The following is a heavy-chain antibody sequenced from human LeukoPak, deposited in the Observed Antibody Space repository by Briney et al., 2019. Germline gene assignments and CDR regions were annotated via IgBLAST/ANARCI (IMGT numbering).Heavy chain of an antibody. CDR3: AREPYCSGGSRYGDWFDP. CDR2: IYYSGST. V-gene: IGHV4-30-4*01. CDR1: GGSISSGDYY. J-gene: IGHJ5*02. D-gene: IGHD2-15*01. Sequence: PSQTLSLTCTVSGGSISSGDYYWSWIRQPPGKGLEWIGYIYYSGSTYYNPSLKSRVTISVDTSKNQFSLKLSSVTAADTAVYYCAREPYCSGGSRYGDWFDPWGQGTLVTVSS.